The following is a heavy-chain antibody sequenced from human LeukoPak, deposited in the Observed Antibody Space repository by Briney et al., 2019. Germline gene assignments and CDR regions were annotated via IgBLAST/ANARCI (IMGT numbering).Heavy chain of an antibody. Sequence: GGSLRLSCTASGFSLNNFDVTWVRQTPGKGLEYVSSIGSAGHTFYAGSLKGRFFISRDTSKNTVYLQVNSLRGEDTAVYFCAKKFPGVSYYFDFWGQGTLVTVSS. D-gene: IGHD2-8*01. CDR1: GFSLNNFD. V-gene: IGHV3-23*01. CDR3: AKKFPGVSYYFDF. CDR2: IGSAGHT. J-gene: IGHJ4*02.